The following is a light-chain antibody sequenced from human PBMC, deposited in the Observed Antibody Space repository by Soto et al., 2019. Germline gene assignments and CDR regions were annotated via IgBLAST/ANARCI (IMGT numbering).Light chain of an antibody. Sequence: SALTQPASVSGSPGQSITISCTGTSSDVGAYNFVSWYQQHPGKAPKLMIYDVTNRPSGVSSRFSDSKSGNTASLAISGVLAEDEADYDCSSYSTNNTLVFGGGTELTV. J-gene: IGLJ2*01. CDR2: DVT. CDR1: SSDVGAYNF. CDR3: SSYSTNNTLV. V-gene: IGLV2-14*03.